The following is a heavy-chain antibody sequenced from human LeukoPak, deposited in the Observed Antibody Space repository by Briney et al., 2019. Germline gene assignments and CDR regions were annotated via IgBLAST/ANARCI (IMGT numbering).Heavy chain of an antibody. CDR2: IKSKTDGGTT. Sequence: PGGSLRLSCAASGFTFSNAWMSWVRQAPGKGLEWVGRIKSKTDGGTTDYAAPVKGRFTISRDDSKNTLYLQMNSLKTEDTAAYYCTTDPLYYDILTGPGYWGQGALVTVSS. CDR1: GFTFSNAW. J-gene: IGHJ4*02. CDR3: TTDPLYYDILTGPGY. D-gene: IGHD3-9*01. V-gene: IGHV3-15*01.